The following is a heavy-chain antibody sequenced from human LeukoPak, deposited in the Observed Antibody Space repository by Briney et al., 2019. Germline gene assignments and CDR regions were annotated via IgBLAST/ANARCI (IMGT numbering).Heavy chain of an antibody. J-gene: IGHJ4*02. CDR2: IYTSGST. V-gene: IGHV4-61*02. Sequence: PSETLSLTCTVSGGSISSGSYYWSWIRQPAGKGLEWIGRIYTSGSTNYNPSLKSRVTISVDTSKNQFSLKLSSVTAADTAVYYCARDPPGREGNWGQGTLVTVSS. CDR3: ARDPPGREGN. CDR1: GGSISSGSYY.